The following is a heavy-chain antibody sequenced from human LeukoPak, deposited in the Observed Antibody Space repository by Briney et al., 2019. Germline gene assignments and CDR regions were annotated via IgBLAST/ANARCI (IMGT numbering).Heavy chain of an antibody. V-gene: IGHV3-64D*09. D-gene: IGHD6-13*01. Sequence: GGSLRLSCSASGFTFSIYALHWVRRAPGKGLEYVSAITHDGRGAYYADSVKGRFTISRDNSQNTLYLQMSSLRPEDTAVYYCVESLILSGIAGTYDYWGQGTLVTVSS. CDR2: ITHDGRGA. CDR3: VESLILSGIAGTYDY. J-gene: IGHJ4*01. CDR1: GFTFSIYA.